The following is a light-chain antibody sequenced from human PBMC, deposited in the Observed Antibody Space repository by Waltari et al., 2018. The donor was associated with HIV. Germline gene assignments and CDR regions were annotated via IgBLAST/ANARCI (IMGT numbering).Light chain of an antibody. V-gene: IGLV1-36*01. CDR3: AAWDDILNAYV. CDR2: YDD. CDR1: SPHLGSNA. Sequence: QSVLTQPPSLSESPRQRVTISCSGTSPHLGSNAVNWYHQLPGKAPKLLIYYDDMLPSCVSVRFSGSKSGSSASLAISGLQSEDEADYYCAAWDDILNAYVFGSGTKVTVL. J-gene: IGLJ1*01.